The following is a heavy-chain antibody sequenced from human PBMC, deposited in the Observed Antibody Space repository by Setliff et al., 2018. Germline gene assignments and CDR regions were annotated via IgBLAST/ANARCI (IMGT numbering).Heavy chain of an antibody. D-gene: IGHD3-10*01. CDR1: GYSFSNYA. Sequence: RASVKVSCKTSGYSFSNYALTWVRQVPGQGLEWMGRIFPKYGTANYAQEFQGKVSITADESTSTGYLELSSLQSEDTAVYYCARDWRHSGMSWANYFDYWGQGTVVTVSS. CDR2: IFPKYGTA. J-gene: IGHJ4*02. CDR3: ARDWRHSGMSWANYFDY. V-gene: IGHV1-69*13.